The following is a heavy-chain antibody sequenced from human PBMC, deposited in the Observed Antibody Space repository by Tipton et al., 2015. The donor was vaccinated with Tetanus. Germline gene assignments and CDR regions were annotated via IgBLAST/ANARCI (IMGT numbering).Heavy chain of an antibody. Sequence: QSGAEVKMPGDSVKVSCKASFGFTFNSFIITWVRQAPGQGLEWMGWIRAHNGDTKYAQKFQGRVTLTTDTSTMTAYMEVRSLRSDDTAVYYCVREINGGNSGYDYYFDNWGRGTLVTVSA. CDR3: VREINGGNSGYDYYFDN. J-gene: IGHJ4*02. CDR1: FGFTFNSFI. V-gene: IGHV1-18*01. D-gene: IGHD5-12*01. CDR2: IRAHNGDT.